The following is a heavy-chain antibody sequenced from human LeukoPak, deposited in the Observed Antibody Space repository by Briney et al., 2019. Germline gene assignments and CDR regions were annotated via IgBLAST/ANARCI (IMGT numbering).Heavy chain of an antibody. D-gene: IGHD4-23*01. CDR2: ISGSGDST. V-gene: IGHV3-23*01. J-gene: IGHJ4*02. CDR1: GFTFSNYD. Sequence: GGSLRLSCAASGFTFSNYDMSGVRQAPGKGLEWVSTISGSGDSTYYAGSVKGRFTISRDNSKNTMSLQMNSLRAEDTAVYYCARNGGNWVSYFDYWGQGTLVTVSS. CDR3: ARNGGNWVSYFDY.